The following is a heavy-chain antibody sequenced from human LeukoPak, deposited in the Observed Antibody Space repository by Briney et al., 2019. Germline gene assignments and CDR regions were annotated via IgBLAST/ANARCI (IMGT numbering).Heavy chain of an antibody. V-gene: IGHV1-69*13. CDR1: GGTFSSYA. CDR3: ARETYSSSSSFDY. J-gene: IGHJ4*02. CDR2: IIPIFGTA. Sequence: GASVKVSCKASGGTFSSYAISWVRQAPGQGLEWMGGIIPIFGTANYAQKFQGRVTITADESTSTAYLELSSLRSEDTAVYYCARETYSSSSSFDYWGQGTLVTVSS. D-gene: IGHD6-6*01.